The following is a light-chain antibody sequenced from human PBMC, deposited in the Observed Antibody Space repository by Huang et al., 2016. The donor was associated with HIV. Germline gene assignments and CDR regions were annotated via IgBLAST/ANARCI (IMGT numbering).Light chain of an antibody. Sequence: DIQMTQSPSSLSASVGDRVTITCPASQDISNYLNWYQQKPGKAPKLLNYDASNLETGVQARCSGSGSGTDFTFTISSLQAEDIATYYCQQYDNLPPLMYTFGQGTKLEIK. CDR2: DAS. CDR3: QQYDNLPPLMYT. V-gene: IGKV1-33*01. J-gene: IGKJ2*01. CDR1: QDISNY.